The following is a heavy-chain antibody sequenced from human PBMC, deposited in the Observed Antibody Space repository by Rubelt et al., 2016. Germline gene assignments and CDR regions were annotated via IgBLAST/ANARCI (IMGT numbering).Heavy chain of an antibody. D-gene: IGHD6-13*01. J-gene: IGHJ5*02. CDR1: GGSFSGYY. CDR3: ARGLARAAAAPRRLWFDP. V-gene: IGHV4-34*01. Sequence: QVQLQQWGAGLLKPSETLSLTCAVYGGSFSGYYWSWIRQPPGKGLEWIGEINHSGSINYNPSLKSRVTRSVDTAKNQFSLKLSSVTAADTAVYYWARGLARAAAAPRRLWFDPWGQGTLVTVSS. CDR2: INHSGSI.